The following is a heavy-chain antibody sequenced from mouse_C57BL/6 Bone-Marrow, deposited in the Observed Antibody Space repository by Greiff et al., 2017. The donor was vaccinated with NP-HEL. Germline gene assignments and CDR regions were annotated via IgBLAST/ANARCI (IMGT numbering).Heavy chain of an antibody. D-gene: IGHD1-1*01. J-gene: IGHJ4*01. CDR1: GYTFTDYN. Sequence: VQLKQSGPELVKPGASVKIPCKASGYTFTDYNMDWVKQSHGKSLEWIGDINPNNGGTIYNQKFKGKATLTVDKSSSTAYMELRSLTSEDTAVYYCARSHYYGSSYGDYYAMDYWGQGTSVTVSS. CDR3: ARSHYYGSSYGDYYAMDY. V-gene: IGHV1-18*01. CDR2: INPNNGGT.